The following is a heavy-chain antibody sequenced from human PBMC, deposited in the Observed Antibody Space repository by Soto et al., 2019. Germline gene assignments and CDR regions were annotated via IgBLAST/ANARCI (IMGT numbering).Heavy chain of an antibody. D-gene: IGHD3-3*01. V-gene: IGHV4-39*01. CDR2: IYYSGST. J-gene: IGHJ5*02. CDR1: GGSISSSSYY. Sequence: SLTCTVSGGSISSSSYYWGWIRQPPGKGLEWIGSIYYSGSTYYNPSLKSRVTISVDTSKNQFSLKLSSVTAADTAVYYCARGLEWSLNWFDPWGQGTLVTVSS. CDR3: ARGLEWSLNWFDP.